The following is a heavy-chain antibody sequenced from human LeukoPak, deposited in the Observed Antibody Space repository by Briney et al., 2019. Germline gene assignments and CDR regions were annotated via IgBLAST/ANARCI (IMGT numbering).Heavy chain of an antibody. Sequence: ASVKVSCKASGGIFSSHAISWVRQAPGQGLEWMGGIIPIFGTANYAEKFQGRVTITADKSTSTAYMELSSLRSEDTAVYYCARSGYGDVGFDYWGQGTLVTVSS. CDR1: GGIFSSHA. J-gene: IGHJ4*02. CDR3: ARSGYGDVGFDY. V-gene: IGHV1-69*06. D-gene: IGHD4-17*01. CDR2: IIPIFGTA.